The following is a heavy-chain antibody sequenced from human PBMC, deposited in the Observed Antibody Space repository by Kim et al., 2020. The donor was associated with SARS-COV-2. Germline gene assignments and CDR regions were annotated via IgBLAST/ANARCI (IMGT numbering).Heavy chain of an antibody. J-gene: IGHJ6*02. CDR3: ARRGYSGYDSRYYGMDV. D-gene: IGHD5-12*01. Sequence: SETLSLTCTVSGGSISSYYWSWIQQPPGKGLEWIGYIYYSGSTNYNPSLKSRVTISVDTSKNQFSLKLSSVTAADTAVYYCARRGYSGYDSRYYGMDVWGQGTTVTVSS. V-gene: IGHV4-59*01. CDR1: GGSISSYY. CDR2: IYYSGST.